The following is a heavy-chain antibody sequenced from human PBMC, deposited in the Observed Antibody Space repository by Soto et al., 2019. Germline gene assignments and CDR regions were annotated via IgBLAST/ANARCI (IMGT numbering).Heavy chain of an antibody. V-gene: IGHV3-15*07. J-gene: IGHJ4*02. CDR3: TTYYYDSSGYYIDFDY. D-gene: IGHD3-22*01. CDR2: IKSKTDGGTT. CDR1: GFTFSNAW. Sequence: GGSLRLSCVASGFTFSNAWMNWVRQAPGKGLEWVGRIKSKTDGGTTDYAAPVKGRFTISRDDSKNTLYLQMNSLKTEDTAVYYCTTYYYDSSGYYIDFDYWGQGTLVTVSS.